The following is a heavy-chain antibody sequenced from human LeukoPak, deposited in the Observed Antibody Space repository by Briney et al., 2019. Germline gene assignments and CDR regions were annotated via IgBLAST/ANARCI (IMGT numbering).Heavy chain of an antibody. J-gene: IGHJ5*01. V-gene: IGHV3-23*01. Sequence: GGTLRLSCVASGLTFSNYGISWVRQAPGKGLEWVSAISSTGGTTYYADSVKGHFTISRDNAKNTLYLQMNSLRAEDTAVYYCARDRGRTNYGDNNWFDSWGQGTLVTVSS. D-gene: IGHD1-7*01. CDR3: ARDRGRTNYGDNNWFDS. CDR1: GLTFSNYG. CDR2: ISSTGGTT.